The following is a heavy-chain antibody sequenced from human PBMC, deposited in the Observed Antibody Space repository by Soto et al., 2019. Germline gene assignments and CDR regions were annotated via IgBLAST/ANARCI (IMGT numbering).Heavy chain of an antibody. J-gene: IGHJ4*02. V-gene: IGHV1-69*01. D-gene: IGHD3-9*01. Sequence: QVQLVQSGAEVKKHGSSVTVSCKASGGTFNNYGMGWVRQAPGPGLEWMGGIIPMIGRTNYAQKFQGRLTLTADASKSTAYIDLRSLRSDDTAVYYCASWDYDVLTGYSYDDWGQGTLVTVSS. CDR3: ASWDYDVLTGYSYDD. CDR2: IIPMIGRT. CDR1: GGTFNNYG.